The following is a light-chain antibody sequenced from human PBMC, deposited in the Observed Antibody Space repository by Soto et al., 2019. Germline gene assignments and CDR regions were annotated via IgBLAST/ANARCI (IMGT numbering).Light chain of an antibody. V-gene: IGLV1-40*01. CDR2: GNS. Sequence: QSVLTQPPSVSGAPGQRITISCTGSRSNIGAGYDVHWYQQLPGTAPKLLIYGNSNRPSGVPDRFSGSKSGTSASLAITGLQAEDEADYYCQSYDSSLSRSVFGTRTKLTVL. J-gene: IGLJ1*01. CDR1: RSNIGAGYD. CDR3: QSYDSSLSRSV.